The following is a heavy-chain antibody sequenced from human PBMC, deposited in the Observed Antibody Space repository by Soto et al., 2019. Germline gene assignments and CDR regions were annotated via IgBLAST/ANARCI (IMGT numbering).Heavy chain of an antibody. CDR2: ISSSSSTI. V-gene: IGHV3-48*01. CDR1: GFTFSSYS. Sequence: GGSLRLSCAASGFTFSSYSMNWVRQAPGKGLEWVSYISSSSSTIYYADSVKGRFTISRDNAKNSLYLQMNSLRAEDTAVYYGASDGDFWGSYRRDYWGQGTLVTVSS. CDR3: ASDGDFWGSYRRDY. D-gene: IGHD3-16*02. J-gene: IGHJ4*02.